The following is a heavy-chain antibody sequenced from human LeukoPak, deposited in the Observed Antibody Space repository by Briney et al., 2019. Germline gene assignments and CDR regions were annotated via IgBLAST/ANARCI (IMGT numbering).Heavy chain of an antibody. V-gene: IGHV3-21*01. CDR1: GFTSSNYD. CDR2: ISSSSSYI. Sequence: TGGSLRLACTASGFTSSNYDMHWVRQAPGKGLEWVSAISSSSSYIYYADSIKGRFTISRDNAENSLYLQMNSLRAVDTAVYFCARGEEKATITALDSWGQGTLVTVSS. D-gene: IGHD5-24*01. CDR3: ARGEEKATITALDS. J-gene: IGHJ4*02.